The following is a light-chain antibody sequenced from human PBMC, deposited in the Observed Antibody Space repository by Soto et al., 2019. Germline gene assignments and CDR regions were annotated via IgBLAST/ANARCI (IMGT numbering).Light chain of an antibody. V-gene: IGKV3-20*01. CDR3: QQYGSSPPIT. J-gene: IGKJ3*01. Sequence: DIVLTQSPGTLSFSPGERATLSCRASQSVSSSYLAWYQQKPGQAPRLLIYGASSRATGIPDRFSGSGSGTDFTLTISRLEPEDFAVYYCQQYGSSPPITFGPGTKVDI. CDR1: QSVSSSY. CDR2: GAS.